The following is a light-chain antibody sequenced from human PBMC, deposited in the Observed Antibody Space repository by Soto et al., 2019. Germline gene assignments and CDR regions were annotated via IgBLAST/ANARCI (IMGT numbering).Light chain of an antibody. Sequence: QSALTQPASVSGSPGQSITISCTGTSSDIGAYNFVSWYQQHPGKVPKLMIFDVSRRPSGISDRFSGSKSGNTASLTISGLQAEDEGDYYCSSYTSSSPHVFGSGTKVTVL. J-gene: IGLJ1*01. CDR3: SSYTSSSPHV. V-gene: IGLV2-14*03. CDR1: SSDIGAYNF. CDR2: DVS.